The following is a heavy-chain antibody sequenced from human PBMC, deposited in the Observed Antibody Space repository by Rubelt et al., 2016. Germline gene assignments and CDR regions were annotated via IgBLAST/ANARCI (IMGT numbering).Heavy chain of an antibody. D-gene: IGHD1-26*01. J-gene: IGHJ4*02. Sequence: GLVKPSQTLSLTCAVSGGSISSGGYSWSWIRQPPGKGLEWIGYIYYSGSTYYNPSLKSRVTISVDTSKNQFSLKLSSVTAADTAVYYCASRVGATIDYWGQGTLVTVSS. V-gene: IGHV4-30-4*07. CDR2: IYYSGST. CDR3: ASRVGATIDY. CDR1: GGSISSGGYS.